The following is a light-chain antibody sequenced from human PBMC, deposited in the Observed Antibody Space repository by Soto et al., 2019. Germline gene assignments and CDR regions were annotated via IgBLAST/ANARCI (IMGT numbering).Light chain of an antibody. J-gene: IGKJ1*01. Sequence: IVITKSPSALSLSPGERATLSCRASQSVSSYLAWYQQKPGQAPRLLIDGASSRATGIPDRFSGSGSGTDFTLTISRLEPEDFAVYYCQQYGSSPPTFGQGTKVDI. CDR1: QSVSSY. V-gene: IGKV3-20*01. CDR2: GAS. CDR3: QQYGSSPPT.